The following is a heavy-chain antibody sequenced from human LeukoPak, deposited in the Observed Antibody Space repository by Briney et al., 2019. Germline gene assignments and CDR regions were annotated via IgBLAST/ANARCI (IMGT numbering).Heavy chain of an antibody. Sequence: GESLKISCQGSGYRFTNYWIAWVRPMPGKGLEWMGIIYPDDSETRYNPSFQGQVTISADWSISTAYLQWSSLKASDTAMYYCARRPPYSSSSYYFDYWGQGALVTVSS. CDR2: IYPDDSET. D-gene: IGHD6-6*01. J-gene: IGHJ4*02. V-gene: IGHV5-51*01. CDR1: GYRFTNYW. CDR3: ARRPPYSSSSYYFDY.